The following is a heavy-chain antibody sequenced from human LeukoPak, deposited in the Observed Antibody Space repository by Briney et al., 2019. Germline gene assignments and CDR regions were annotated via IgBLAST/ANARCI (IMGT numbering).Heavy chain of an antibody. CDR3: ARCGYDILTGYYAFDI. D-gene: IGHD3-9*01. Sequence: PSETLSLTCTVSGGSINKYYWTWIRQPPGKGLEWIGYIYYSGSTNYNPSLKSRITTSVDTFKNHFSLKLSSVTAADTAVYYCARCGYDILTGYYAFDIWGQGTVVTVSS. V-gene: IGHV4-59*01. CDR2: IYYSGST. J-gene: IGHJ3*02. CDR1: GGSINKYY.